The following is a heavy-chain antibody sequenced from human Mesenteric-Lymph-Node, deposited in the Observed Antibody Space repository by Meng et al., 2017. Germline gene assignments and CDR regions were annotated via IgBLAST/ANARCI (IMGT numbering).Heavy chain of an antibody. CDR3: ARRWDGDYNN. CDR2: ITGSVSGSDVYT. D-gene: IGHD4-17*01. CDR1: GFTFSTYD. Sequence: EVQLGGRGVGLVQPGGSLRLSCAASGFTFSTYDITWVRQAPGKGLEWVSGITGSVSGSDVYTHYAVSVKGRFTISRDNSKNTLYLQMNSLRADDTAVYYCARRWDGDYNNWGQGTLVTVSS. J-gene: IGHJ4*02. V-gene: IGHV3-23*04.